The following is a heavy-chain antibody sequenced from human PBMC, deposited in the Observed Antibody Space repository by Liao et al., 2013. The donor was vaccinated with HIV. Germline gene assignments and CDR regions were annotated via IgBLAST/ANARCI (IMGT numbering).Heavy chain of an antibody. Sequence: QVQLQESGPGLVKPSQTLSLTCTVSGGSIRNYYWIWIRQPAGKGLEWIGRIYTSGSTNYNPSLKSRVSMSVDTSKNQFSLKLSSVTAADTAVYYCARESGLGEYFDLWGRGTLVTVSS. J-gene: IGHJ2*01. D-gene: IGHD3-16*01. CDR2: IYTSGST. CDR3: ARESGLGEYFDL. CDR1: GGSIRNYY. V-gene: IGHV4-4*07.